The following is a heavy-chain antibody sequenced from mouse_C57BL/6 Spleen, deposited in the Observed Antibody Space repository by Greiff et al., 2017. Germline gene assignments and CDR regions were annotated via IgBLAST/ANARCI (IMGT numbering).Heavy chain of an antibody. J-gene: IGHJ2*01. CDR3: AREQCGYYGFDY. Sequence: QVQLQQSGAELARPGASVKLSCKASGYTFTSYGISWVKQRTGQGLEWIGEIYPRSGNTYYNEKFKGKATLTADKSSSTAYMELRSLTSEISAFYFCAREQCGYYGFDYWGQGTTLTVSS. D-gene: IGHD2-3*01. CDR2: IYPRSGNT. CDR1: GYTFTSYG. V-gene: IGHV1-81*01.